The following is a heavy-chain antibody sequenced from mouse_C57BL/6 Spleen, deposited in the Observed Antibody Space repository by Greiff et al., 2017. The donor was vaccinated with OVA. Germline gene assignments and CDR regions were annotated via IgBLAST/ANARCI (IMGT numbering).Heavy chain of an antibody. J-gene: IGHJ4*01. Sequence: VQLQQSGAELVMPGASVKLSCKASGYTFTSYWMHWVKQRPGQGLEWIGEIDPSDSYTNYNQKLQGKSTLTVDKSSSTAYMQLSSLTSEDSAVYYCAREGAMDYWGQGTSVTVSS. V-gene: IGHV1-69*01. CDR3: AREGAMDY. CDR2: IDPSDSYT. CDR1: GYTFTSYW.